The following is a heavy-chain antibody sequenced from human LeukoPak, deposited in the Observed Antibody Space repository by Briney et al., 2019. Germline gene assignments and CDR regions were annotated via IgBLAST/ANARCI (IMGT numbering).Heavy chain of an antibody. J-gene: IGHJ3*02. CDR3: AREGLGNLTVAGLAFDI. CDR2: INPSGGST. CDR1: GYTFTSYY. D-gene: IGHD6-19*01. Sequence: ASVKVSCKASGYTFTSYYMHWVRQAPGQGLEWMGIINPSGGSTSYAQKFQGRVTMTRDTSMSTVYMELSSLRSEDTAVYYCAREGLGNLTVAGLAFDIWGQGTMVTVSS. V-gene: IGHV1-46*01.